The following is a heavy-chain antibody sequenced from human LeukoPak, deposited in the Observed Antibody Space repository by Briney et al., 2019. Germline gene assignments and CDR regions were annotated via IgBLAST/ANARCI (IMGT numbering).Heavy chain of an antibody. CDR3: ARGSRSSGWYDY. CDR2: IYYSGST. V-gene: IGHV4-59*01. D-gene: IGHD6-19*01. CDR1: GGSISSYY. J-gene: IGHJ4*02. Sequence: SETLSLTCTVSGGSISSYYWSWIRQPPGKGLEWIGYIYYSGSTNYNPSLKSRVTISVDTSKNQFSLKLSSVTAADTAVYYCARGSRSSGWYDYWGQGTLVTVSS.